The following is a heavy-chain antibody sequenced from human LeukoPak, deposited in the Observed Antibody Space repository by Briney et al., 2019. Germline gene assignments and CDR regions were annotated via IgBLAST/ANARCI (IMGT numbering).Heavy chain of an antibody. Sequence: ISYDGSNKYYADSVKGRFTISRDNSKNTLYLQMNSLRAEDTAVYYCARDRAAAGFDAFDIWGQGTMVTVSS. V-gene: IGHV3-30*01. J-gene: IGHJ3*02. D-gene: IGHD6-13*01. CDR2: ISYDGSNK. CDR3: ARDRAAAGFDAFDI.